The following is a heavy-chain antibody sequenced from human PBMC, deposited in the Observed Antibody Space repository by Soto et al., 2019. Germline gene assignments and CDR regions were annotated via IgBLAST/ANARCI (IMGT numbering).Heavy chain of an antibody. Sequence: QVQLVESGGGVVQPGRSLRLSCAASGFTFSSYAMHWVRQAPGKGLEWVAVISYDGSNKYYADSVKGRFTISRDNSKNTLYLQMNSLRAEDTAVYYCARSVTVAHYYDYGMDVWGQGTTVTVSS. D-gene: IGHD4-17*01. CDR3: ARSVTVAHYYDYGMDV. CDR2: ISYDGSNK. J-gene: IGHJ6*02. CDR1: GFTFSSYA. V-gene: IGHV3-30-3*01.